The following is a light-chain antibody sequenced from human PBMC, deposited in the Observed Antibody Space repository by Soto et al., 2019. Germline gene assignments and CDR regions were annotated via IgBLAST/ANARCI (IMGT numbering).Light chain of an antibody. CDR1: QSVEKY. V-gene: IGKV3-11*01. Sequence: EVVLTQSPATLSLSPGERAILSCRASQSVEKYLAWYQQKPGQAPRLLIYDTSNRATGIPARFSGSGSETDFTLTISSLEPKDFAVYYCQQRKYWPPLTFGGGTKVELK. CDR3: QQRKYWPPLT. CDR2: DTS. J-gene: IGKJ4*01.